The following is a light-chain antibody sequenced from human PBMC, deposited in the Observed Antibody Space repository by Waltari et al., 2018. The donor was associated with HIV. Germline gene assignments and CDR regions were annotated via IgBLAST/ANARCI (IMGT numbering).Light chain of an antibody. J-gene: IGKJ1*01. CDR3: QQYYSTPWT. CDR2: WAS. Sequence: DIVMNQSPDSLAVSLGERATINCKSSQSVLYSPNNKNYLAWYQQKPGQPPKLLIYWASTRESGVPDRFSGSGSGTDFTLTISSLQAEDVAVYYCQQYYSTPWTFGQGTKVEIK. V-gene: IGKV4-1*01. CDR1: QSVLYSPNNKNY.